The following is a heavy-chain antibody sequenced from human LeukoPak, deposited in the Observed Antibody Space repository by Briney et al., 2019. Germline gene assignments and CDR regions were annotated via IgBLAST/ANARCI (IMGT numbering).Heavy chain of an antibody. Sequence: SETLSLTCTVSGGSIRNFYWSWIRQPPGKELEWIGYIYYSGATKYNPSLKSRVTMPGDTSKNHFSLKLRSVTAADTAVYYCARGLSTGYSYGVLYYFDYWGQGTLVTVSS. V-gene: IGHV4-59*01. J-gene: IGHJ4*02. D-gene: IGHD5-18*01. CDR2: IYYSGAT. CDR3: ARGLSTGYSYGVLYYFDY. CDR1: GGSIRNFY.